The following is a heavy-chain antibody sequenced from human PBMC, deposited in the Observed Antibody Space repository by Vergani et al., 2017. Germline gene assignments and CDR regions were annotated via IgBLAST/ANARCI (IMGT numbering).Heavy chain of an antibody. CDR1: GHTFTSYG. J-gene: IGHJ6*02. Sequence: QVQLVQSGAEVKKPGASVKVSCKTSGHTFTSYGISWVRQAPGQGLEWMGWISAYNGNTNYAQKLQGRVTMTTDTSTSTAYMELRSLRSDDTAVYYCARDIVATINYYYYYGMDVWGQGTTVTVSS. CDR2: ISAYNGNT. CDR3: ARDIVATINYYYYYGMDV. D-gene: IGHD5-12*01. V-gene: IGHV1-18*01.